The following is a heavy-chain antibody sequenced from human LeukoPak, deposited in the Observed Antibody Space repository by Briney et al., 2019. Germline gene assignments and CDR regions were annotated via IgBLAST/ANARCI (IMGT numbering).Heavy chain of an antibody. CDR3: AATSSVTTASPFDY. D-gene: IGHD4-17*01. J-gene: IGHJ4*02. CDR2: INPNGGGT. Sequence: ASVKVSCKASGYTFTGYLLHWVRPAPGQGLEWMAWINPNGGGTNYAQKFQGRVTVTRDASITTVYMEMTRLRSDDTAVFYCAATSSVTTASPFDYWGQGTLVTVSS. V-gene: IGHV1-2*02. CDR1: GYTFTGYL.